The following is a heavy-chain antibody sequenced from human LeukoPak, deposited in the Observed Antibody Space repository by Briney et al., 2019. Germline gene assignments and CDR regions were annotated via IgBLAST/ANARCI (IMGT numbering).Heavy chain of an antibody. J-gene: IGHJ4*02. Sequence: GGSLRLSCAASGFTFSSYGMHWVRQAPGKGLEWMAVISYDGSTKYYADSVKGRFTISRDNSKNTLYLQMNSLRAEDTAVYYCATVVDTGLGYWGQGTLVTVSS. CDR1: GFTFSSYG. D-gene: IGHD5-18*01. CDR3: ATVVDTGLGY. CDR2: ISYDGSTK. V-gene: IGHV3-30*03.